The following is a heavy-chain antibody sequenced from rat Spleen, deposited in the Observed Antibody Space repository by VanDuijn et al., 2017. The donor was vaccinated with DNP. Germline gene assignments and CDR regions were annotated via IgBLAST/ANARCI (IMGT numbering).Heavy chain of an antibody. CDR2: ISTGGGST. V-gene: IGHV5S13*01. Sequence: EVQLVESGGGLVQPGRSLKLSCAASGFTFSNYGMAWVRQAPKKGLEWVATISTGGGSTYYRDSVKGRFTISRDNAKSTLYLQMDSLRSEDTATYYCATQPGVYFDYWGQGVMVTVSS. J-gene: IGHJ2*01. CDR3: ATQPGVYFDY. D-gene: IGHD1-4*01. CDR1: GFTFSNYG.